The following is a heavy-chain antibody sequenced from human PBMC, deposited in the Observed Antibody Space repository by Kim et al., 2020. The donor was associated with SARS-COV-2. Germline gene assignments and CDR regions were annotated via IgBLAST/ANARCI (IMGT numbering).Heavy chain of an antibody. D-gene: IGHD6-19*01. CDR1: GFTFSGSA. CDR3: TRHIAVAGAGGY. V-gene: IGHV3-73*01. Sequence: GGSLRLSCAASGFTFSGSAMHWVRQASGKGLEWVGRIRSKANSYATAYAASVKGRFTISRDDSKNTAYLQMNSLKTEDTAVYYCTRHIAVAGAGGYWGQGTLVTVSS. J-gene: IGHJ4*02. CDR2: IRSKANSYAT.